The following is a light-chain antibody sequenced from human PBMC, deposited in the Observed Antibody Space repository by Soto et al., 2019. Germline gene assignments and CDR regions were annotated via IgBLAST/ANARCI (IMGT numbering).Light chain of an antibody. CDR2: SAS. CDR1: QSIAGY. Sequence: DNQVDLARCSLSASVGDRVTITFLASQSIAGYLSWYQQKPGKAPKFLIYSASSLQRGVPSRFRGSGSGTDFDLTMPGLQPEDFAPYYCQQSFTVPISFGQGTRLEIK. CDR3: QQSFTVPIS. V-gene: IGKV1-39*01. J-gene: IGKJ5*01.